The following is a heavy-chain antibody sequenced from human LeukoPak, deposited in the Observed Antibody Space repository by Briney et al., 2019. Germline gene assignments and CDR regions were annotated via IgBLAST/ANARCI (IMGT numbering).Heavy chain of an antibody. D-gene: IGHD2-2*01. CDR3: ARDSPYIVVVPAAISSAFDI. V-gene: IGHV3-21*01. CDR2: ISSSSSYI. J-gene: IGHJ3*02. Sequence: PGGSLRLSCAASGFTFSSYSMNWVRQAPGKGLEWVSSISSSSSYIYYADSVKGRFTISRDNAKNSLYLQMNSLRAEDTAVYYCARDSPYIVVVPAAISSAFDIWGQGTMVTVSS. CDR1: GFTFSSYS.